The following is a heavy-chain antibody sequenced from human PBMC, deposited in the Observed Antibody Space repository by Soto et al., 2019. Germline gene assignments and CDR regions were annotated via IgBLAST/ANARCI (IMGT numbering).Heavy chain of an antibody. J-gene: IGHJ4*02. D-gene: IGHD1-7*01. CDR3: ARAGGTTFQKTSSYYFGY. V-gene: IGHV4-59*01. Sequence: SVTLSLTCTASGGSISSYYWSWIRQPPGKGLEWIGYIYYSGSTNYNPSLKSRVTISVDTSKNQFSLQLSSVTTADTAVSYCARAGGTTFQKTSSYYFGYWGQGTLATVSS. CDR1: GGSISSYY. CDR2: IYYSGST.